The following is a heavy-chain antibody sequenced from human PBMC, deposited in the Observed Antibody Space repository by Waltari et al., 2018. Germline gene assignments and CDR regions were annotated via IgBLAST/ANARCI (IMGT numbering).Heavy chain of an antibody. D-gene: IGHD4-17*01. CDR1: GDSFDVYA. V-gene: IGHV1-18*01. J-gene: IGHJ4*02. Sequence: QVQLVQSAGEVTKPGASVKVSCKASGDSFDVYAIAWVRQAPGEGLEWMGWVRGHNGDTRYAQKFQGRVTLTSDKSTNTVYMDLRNLRSDDTAVYYCARDSDYGDYPTTFDRWGQGTLVTVSS. CDR3: ARDSDYGDYPTTFDR. CDR2: VRGHNGDT.